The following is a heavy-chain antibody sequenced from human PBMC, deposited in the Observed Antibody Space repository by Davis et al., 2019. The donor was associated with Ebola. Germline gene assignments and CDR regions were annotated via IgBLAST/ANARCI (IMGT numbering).Heavy chain of an antibody. CDR1: GGTFSSYA. Sequence: ASVKVSCKASGGTFSSYAISWVRQAPGQGLEWMGIINPSGGSTSYAQKFQGRVTMTRDTSTSTVYMELSSLRSEDTAVYYCARGTYSSSPGRVKRNWFDPWGQGTLVTVSS. J-gene: IGHJ5*02. V-gene: IGHV1-46*01. CDR2: INPSGGST. CDR3: ARGTYSSSPGRVKRNWFDP. D-gene: IGHD6-13*01.